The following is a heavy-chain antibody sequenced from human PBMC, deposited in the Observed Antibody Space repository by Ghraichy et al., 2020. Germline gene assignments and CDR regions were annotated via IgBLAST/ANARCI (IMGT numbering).Heavy chain of an antibody. CDR3: ARAGTMAPETLDY. J-gene: IGHJ4*02. D-gene: IGHD3-10*01. CDR2: IKEDGSVK. CDR1: GFTFSNYW. V-gene: IGHV3-7*01. Sequence: VGSLRLSCAPSGFTFSNYWMSWVRQAPGKGLEWVGHIKEDGSVKNYVDSVKGRFSISRDNAKNSVDLRMNSLTAEDTAVYYCARAGTMAPETLDYWGQGTLVTVSS.